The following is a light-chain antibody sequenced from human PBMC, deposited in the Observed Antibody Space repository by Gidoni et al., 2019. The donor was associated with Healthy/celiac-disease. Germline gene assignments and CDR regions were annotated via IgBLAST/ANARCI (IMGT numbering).Light chain of an antibody. CDR3: QQSYSTPT. J-gene: IGKJ5*01. CDR2: AAS. Sequence: DIKMTQSPSSLSASVGDRVTITCRASQSISSYLNWYQQKPGKAPKLLIYAASSLQSGVPSRFSGSGSGTDFTLTISSLQPEDFATYYCQQSYSTPTFXQXTRLEIK. CDR1: QSISSY. V-gene: IGKV1-39*01.